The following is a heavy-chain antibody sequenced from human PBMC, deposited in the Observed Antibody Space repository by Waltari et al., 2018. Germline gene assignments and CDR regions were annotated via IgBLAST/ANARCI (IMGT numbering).Heavy chain of an antibody. CDR1: GYTLTELS. V-gene: IGHV1-24*01. D-gene: IGHD1-1*01. J-gene: IGHJ5*02. CDR3: ATGGTTGTTEGWFDP. CDR2: FDPEDGET. Sequence: QVQLVQSGAEVKKPGASVKVPCKVSGYTLTELSMHWLRQAPGKGLEWMGGFDPEDGETIYAQKCQGRVTMTEDTSTDTAYMELSSLRSEDTAVYYCATGGTTGTTEGWFDPWGQGTLVTVSS.